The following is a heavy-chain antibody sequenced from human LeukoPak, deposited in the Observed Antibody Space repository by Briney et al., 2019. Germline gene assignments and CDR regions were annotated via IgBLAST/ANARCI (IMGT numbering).Heavy chain of an antibody. Sequence: GRSLRLYCAASGFTFDDYAMHWVRQAAEKGLEWVSGISWNSGSIGYADAVKGRFTISRDNAKNSLYLQMNSLRAEDTALYYCAKDTTPYSSSYDYWGQGTLVTVSS. CDR2: ISWNSGSI. CDR3: AKDTTPYSSSYDY. V-gene: IGHV3-9*01. J-gene: IGHJ4*02. D-gene: IGHD6-13*01. CDR1: GFTFDDYA.